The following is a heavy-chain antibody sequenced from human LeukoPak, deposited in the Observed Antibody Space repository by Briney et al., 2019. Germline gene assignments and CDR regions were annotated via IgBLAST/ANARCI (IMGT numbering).Heavy chain of an antibody. CDR2: INHSGST. V-gene: IGHV4-34*01. Sequence: NPSETLSLTCAVYGGSFSGYYWSWIRQPPGKGLERIGEINHSGSTNYNPSLKSRVTISVDTTKNQFSLKLSSVTAADTAVYYCAGERGYSGSFDYWGQGTLVTVSS. J-gene: IGHJ4*02. CDR3: AGERGYSGSFDY. D-gene: IGHD5-12*01. CDR1: GGSFSGYY.